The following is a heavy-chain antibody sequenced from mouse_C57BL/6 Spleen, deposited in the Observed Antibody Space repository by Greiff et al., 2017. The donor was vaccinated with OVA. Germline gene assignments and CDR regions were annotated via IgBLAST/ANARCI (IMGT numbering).Heavy chain of an antibody. CDR3: ARLWGYDGGLDY. V-gene: IGHV5-17*01. Sequence: EVQLVESGGGLVKPGGSLKLSCAASGFTFSDYGMHWVRQAPEKGLEWVAYISSGSSTIYYADTVKGRFTISRDNAKNTLFLQMTSLRSEDTAMYYCARLWGYDGGLDYWGQGTTLTVSS. CDR2: ISSGSSTI. J-gene: IGHJ2*01. D-gene: IGHD2-2*01. CDR1: GFTFSDYG.